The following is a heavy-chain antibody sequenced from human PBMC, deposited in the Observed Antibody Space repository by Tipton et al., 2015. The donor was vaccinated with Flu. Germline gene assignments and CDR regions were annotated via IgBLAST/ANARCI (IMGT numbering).Heavy chain of an antibody. V-gene: IGHV5-51*01. J-gene: IGHJ4*02. CDR3: ARQDCSSGTCYIDY. Sequence: VQLVQSGAEVKKPGESLKISCKDSKYSFTGYWIGWVRQMPGKGLEWMGIIYPDDSDTRYSPSFQGQVTISADKSSSTAYLQWSSLKASDTAIYYCARQDCSSGTCYIDYWGQGTLITVSS. CDR1: KYSFTGYW. CDR2: IYPDDSDT. D-gene: IGHD2-2*02.